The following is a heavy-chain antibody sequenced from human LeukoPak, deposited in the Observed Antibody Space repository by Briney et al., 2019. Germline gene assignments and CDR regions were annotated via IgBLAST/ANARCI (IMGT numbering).Heavy chain of an antibody. D-gene: IGHD4-17*01. Sequence: ASVKVSCKASGYTFTGYYLHWVRQAPGQGLEWMGWINPNSGDTNYAQKFQGRVTMTRDTSISTAYMELSRLRSDDTAVYYCARVIYGDYVNSGGNWFDPWGQGTLVTVSS. CDR1: GYTFTGYY. J-gene: IGHJ5*02. CDR2: INPNSGDT. V-gene: IGHV1-2*02. CDR3: ARVIYGDYVNSGGNWFDP.